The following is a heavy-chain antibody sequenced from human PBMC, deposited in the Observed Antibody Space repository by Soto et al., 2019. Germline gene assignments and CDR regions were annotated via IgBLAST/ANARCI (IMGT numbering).Heavy chain of an antibody. V-gene: IGHV3-33*01. CDR3: ARDHSLTTGPTLRYYYYGMDV. Sequence: QVQLVESGGGVVQPGRSLRLSCAASGFTFSSYGMHWVRQAPGKGLEWVAVIWYDGSNKYYADSVKGRFTISRDNSRNTLYLQMNSLRAEDTAVYYCARDHSLTTGPTLRYYYYGMDVWGQGTTVTVSS. CDR1: GFTFSSYG. J-gene: IGHJ6*02. D-gene: IGHD1-1*01. CDR2: IWYDGSNK.